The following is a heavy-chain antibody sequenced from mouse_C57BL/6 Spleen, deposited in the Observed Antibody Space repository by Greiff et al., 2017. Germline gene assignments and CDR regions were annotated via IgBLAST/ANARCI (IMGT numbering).Heavy chain of an antibody. V-gene: IGHV10-1*01. Sequence: EVQLVESGGGLVQPKGSLKLSCAASGFSFNTYAMNWVRQAPGKGLEWVARIRSKSNNYATYYAESVKDRFTISRDDSESMLYLQMNNLKTEDTAMYYCVRPHYGPYAMDYWGQGTSVTVSS. CDR3: VRPHYGPYAMDY. D-gene: IGHD1-1*02. J-gene: IGHJ4*01. CDR2: IRSKSNNYAT. CDR1: GFSFNTYA.